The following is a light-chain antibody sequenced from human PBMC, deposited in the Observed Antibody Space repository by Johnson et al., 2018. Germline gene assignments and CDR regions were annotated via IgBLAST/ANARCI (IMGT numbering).Light chain of an antibody. CDR2: ENN. J-gene: IGLJ1*01. CDR3: GTWDSSRDDGNV. CDR1: SSNIGNNY. Sequence: QSVLTQPPSVSAAPGQKVTISCSGSSSNIGNNYVSWYQQLPGTAPKLLIYENNKRPSGIPDRFSGSKSGTSATLGITGLPTGDEADYYCGTWDSSRDDGNVFGTGTKVTVL. V-gene: IGLV1-51*02.